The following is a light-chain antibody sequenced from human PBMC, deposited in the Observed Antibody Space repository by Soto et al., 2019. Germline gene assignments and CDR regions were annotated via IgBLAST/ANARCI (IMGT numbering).Light chain of an antibody. CDR1: QTISSW. J-gene: IGKJ1*01. CDR3: LHDYSYPRT. CDR2: KAS. Sequence: DIQMTQSPSTLSGSVGDRVTITCRASQTISSWLAWYQHKPGKAPKLLIYKASTLQSGVPSRFSGSGSGADFTLTIRSLQPEDSATYYCLHDYSYPRTFGQGTKVDIK. V-gene: IGKV1-5*03.